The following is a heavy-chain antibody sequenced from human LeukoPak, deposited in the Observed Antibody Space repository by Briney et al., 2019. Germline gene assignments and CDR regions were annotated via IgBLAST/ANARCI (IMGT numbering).Heavy chain of an antibody. J-gene: IGHJ4*02. D-gene: IGHD1-26*01. CDR2: ILYDGSNK. CDR3: AKDPIFSGSYGVFDY. Sequence: QPGGSLRLSCAASGFTFRSYAMNWVRQAPGKGLEWLAVILYDGSNKYYADSAEGRFTISRDNSKNTLYLQMNSLRAGDTAVYYCAKDPIFSGSYGVFDYWGLGTLVTVSS. V-gene: IGHV3-30-3*01. CDR1: GFTFRSYA.